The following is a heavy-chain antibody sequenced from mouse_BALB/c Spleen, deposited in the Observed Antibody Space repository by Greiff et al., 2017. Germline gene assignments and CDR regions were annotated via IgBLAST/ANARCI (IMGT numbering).Heavy chain of an antibody. CDR2: ISSGSSTI. D-gene: IGHD2-4*01. J-gene: IGHJ2*01. CDR1: GFTFSSFG. CDR3: ARENDYDNLYFDY. V-gene: IGHV5-17*02. Sequence: EVQVVESGGGLVQPGGSRKLSCAASGFTFSSFGMHWVRQAPEKGLEWVAYISSGSSTIYYADTVKGRFTISRDNPKNTLFLQMTSLRSEDTAMYYCARENDYDNLYFDYWGQGTTLTVSS.